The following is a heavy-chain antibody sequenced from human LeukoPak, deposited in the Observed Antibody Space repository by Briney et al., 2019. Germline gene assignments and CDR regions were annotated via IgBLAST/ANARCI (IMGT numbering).Heavy chain of an antibody. J-gene: IGHJ3*02. CDR3: ARGRGTSGSYYEGYAFDI. Sequence: GGSLRLSCAASGFTFSSYAMHWVRQAPGKGLEWVAVISYDGSNKYYADSVKGRFTISRDNSKNTLYLQMNSLRSEDTAVYYCARGRGTSGSYYEGYAFDIWGQGTMVTVSS. D-gene: IGHD1-26*01. CDR1: GFTFSSYA. V-gene: IGHV3-30-3*01. CDR2: ISYDGSNK.